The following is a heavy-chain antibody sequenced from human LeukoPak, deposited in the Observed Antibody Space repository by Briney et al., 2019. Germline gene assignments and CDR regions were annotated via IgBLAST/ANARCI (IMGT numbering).Heavy chain of an antibody. CDR3: ARVSPTTVTTYYYGMDV. J-gene: IGHJ6*02. Sequence: VASVKVSCKASGYTFTSYAMNWVRQAPGQGLEWMGWINTNTGNPTYAQGFTGRFVFSLDTSVSTAYLQISSLKAEDTAVYYCARVSPTTVTTYYYGMDVWGQGTTVTVSS. CDR1: GYTFTSYA. V-gene: IGHV7-4-1*02. D-gene: IGHD4-17*01. CDR2: INTNTGNP.